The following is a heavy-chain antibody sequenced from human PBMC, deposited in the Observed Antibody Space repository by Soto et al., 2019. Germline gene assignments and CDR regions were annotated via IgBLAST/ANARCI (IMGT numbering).Heavy chain of an antibody. CDR1: GGSVSSGSYY. J-gene: IGHJ6*02. V-gene: IGHV4-61*01. D-gene: IGHD3-16*02. CDR3: AADRKPLTLYYYDYYGMDV. Sequence: SETLSLTCTVSGGSVSSGSYYWSWIRQPPGKGLEWIGYIYYSGSTNYNPSLKSRVTISVDTSKNQFSLKLSSVTAADTAVYYCAADRKPLTLYYYDYYGMDVWGQGTTVTVSS. CDR2: IYYSGST.